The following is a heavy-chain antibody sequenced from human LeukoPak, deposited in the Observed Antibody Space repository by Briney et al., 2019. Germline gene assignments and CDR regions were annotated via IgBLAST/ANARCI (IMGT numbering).Heavy chain of an antibody. CDR2: FSGSGGST. CDR1: GFTFSKYA. V-gene: IGHV3-23*01. Sequence: PGGSLRLSCAASGFTFSKYAMSWVRQATRKGLEWVSAFSGSGGSTHYADSVKGRFTISRDNSKNTLYLQMNSLRADDTAVYYCAKDVGYCSSTTCYKPFDYWGQGTLVTVSS. J-gene: IGHJ4*02. D-gene: IGHD2-2*02. CDR3: AKDVGYCSSTTCYKPFDY.